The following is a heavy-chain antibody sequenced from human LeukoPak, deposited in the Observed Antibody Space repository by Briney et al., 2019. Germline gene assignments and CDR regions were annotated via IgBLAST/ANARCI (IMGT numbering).Heavy chain of an antibody. CDR2: ISGSVAYT. CDR3: AKDRPNYYDSSGHYYRRNGDY. V-gene: IGHV3-23*01. Sequence: PGGSLRLSCAASGFTFSSYAMSWVRQAPGKGLEWVSCISGSVAYTFYTDSVKGRVTISRDNSKDTLYLQMNSLRVEDTAIYYCAKDRPNYYDSSGHYYRRNGDYWGQGTLVTISS. CDR1: GFTFSSYA. D-gene: IGHD3-22*01. J-gene: IGHJ4*02.